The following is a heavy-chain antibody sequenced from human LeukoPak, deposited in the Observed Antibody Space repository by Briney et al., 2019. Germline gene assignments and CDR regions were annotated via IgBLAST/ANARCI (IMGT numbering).Heavy chain of an antibody. V-gene: IGHV4-4*07. Sequence: PSETLSLTCTVSGGSISSYYWSWIRQPAGKGLEWIGRIYTSGSTNYNPSLKSRVTMSVDTSKNQFSLKLSSVTAADTAVYYCARLDSSSWYSDAFDIWGQGTMVTVSS. CDR2: IYTSGST. CDR1: GGSISSYY. D-gene: IGHD6-13*01. J-gene: IGHJ3*02. CDR3: ARLDSSSWYSDAFDI.